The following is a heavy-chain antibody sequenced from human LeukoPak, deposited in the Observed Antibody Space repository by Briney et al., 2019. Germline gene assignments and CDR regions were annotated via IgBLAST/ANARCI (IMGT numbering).Heavy chain of an antibody. V-gene: IGHV3-33*01. J-gene: IGHJ4*02. CDR3: ARGVMYYDSSGYLFDY. CDR2: IWYDGSNK. Sequence: PGRSLTLSCAASGFTFSSYGMHWVRQAPGKGLEWVAIIWYDGSNKYYADSVKGRFTISRDNSKNALYLQMNSLRAEDTAVYYCARGVMYYDSSGYLFDYWGEGILVTVSS. D-gene: IGHD3-22*01. CDR1: GFTFSSYG.